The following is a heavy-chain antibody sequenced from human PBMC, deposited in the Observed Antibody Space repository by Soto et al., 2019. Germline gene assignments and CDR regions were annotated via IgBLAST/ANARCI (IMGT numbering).Heavy chain of an antibody. CDR3: ARGLRRQWLS. Sequence: QVQLQESGPGLVKPSETLSLTCTVSGGSISSYYWSWIRQPPGKGLEWIGYIYYSGSTNYNPSLKSRVTISVDTSKNQFSLKLSSVTAADTAVYYCARGLRRQWLSWGQGTLVTVSS. D-gene: IGHD6-19*01. CDR2: IYYSGST. CDR1: GGSISSYY. V-gene: IGHV4-59*01. J-gene: IGHJ5*02.